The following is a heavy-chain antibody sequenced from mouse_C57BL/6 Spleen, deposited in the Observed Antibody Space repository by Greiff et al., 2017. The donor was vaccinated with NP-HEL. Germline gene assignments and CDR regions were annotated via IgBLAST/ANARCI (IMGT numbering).Heavy chain of an antibody. V-gene: IGHV1-69*01. CDR1: GYTFTSYW. CDR2: IDPSDSYT. D-gene: IGHD1-1*01. J-gene: IGHJ1*03. Sequence: VQLQQPGAELVMPGASVKLSCKASGYTFTSYWMHWVKQRPGQGLEWIGEIDPSDSYTNYNQKFKGKSTLTVDKSSSTAYMQLSSLTSEDSAVYYCARLTTVVATGRYFDVWGTGTTVTVSS. CDR3: ARLTTVVATGRYFDV.